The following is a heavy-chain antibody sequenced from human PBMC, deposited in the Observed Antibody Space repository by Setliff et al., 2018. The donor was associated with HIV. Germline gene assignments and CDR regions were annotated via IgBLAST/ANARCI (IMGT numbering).Heavy chain of an antibody. CDR3: ARWVDDNSEGSYYHYMDV. CDR2: VIPSTGDT. CDR1: GYTFTSYY. V-gene: IGHV1-46*01. J-gene: IGHJ6*03. Sequence: GASVKVSCKASGYTFTSYYIHWVRQAPGQGLEWMGIVIPSTGDTNYAQNFQGRVTMTRDTSTSTVYMELTSLTSDDTAVYYCARWVDDNSEGSYYHYMDVWGNGASVTVSS. D-gene: IGHD6-25*01.